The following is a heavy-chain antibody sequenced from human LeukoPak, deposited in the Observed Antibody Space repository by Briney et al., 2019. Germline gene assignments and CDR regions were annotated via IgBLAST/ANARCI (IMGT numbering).Heavy chain of an antibody. CDR2: IRADSGNT. D-gene: IGHD3/OR15-3a*01. J-gene: IGHJ4*02. Sequence: PGGSLRLSCAASGFTFSGYAMSWVRQAPGKGLEWVSGIRADSGNTYYADSVKGRFTISRDNSKNTLYLQMNSLRAEDTAVYYCAKGKFWTGYFDYWGQGTLVTVSS. V-gene: IGHV3-23*01. CDR3: AKGKFWTGYFDY. CDR1: GFTFSGYA.